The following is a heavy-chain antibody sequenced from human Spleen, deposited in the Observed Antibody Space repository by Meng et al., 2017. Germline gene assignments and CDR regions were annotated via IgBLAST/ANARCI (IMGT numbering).Heavy chain of an antibody. CDR2: ISSSGTTI. V-gene: IGHV3-11*01. CDR3: VRAASGLRD. Sequence: QVQLVVSGGGLVKPGRSMILSCAASGFIFSDYYMFWIRQAPGTGLEWVSYISSSGTTIFYADSVKGRFTISRDNAKNSLYLQMNSLRAEDTAVYYCVRAASGLRDWGQGTLVTVSS. J-gene: IGHJ4*02. D-gene: IGHD6-19*01. CDR1: GFIFSDYY.